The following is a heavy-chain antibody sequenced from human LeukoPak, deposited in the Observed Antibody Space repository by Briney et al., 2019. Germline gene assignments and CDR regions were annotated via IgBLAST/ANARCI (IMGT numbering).Heavy chain of an antibody. Sequence: SQTLSLTCTVSGGSISSGGYYWSWIRQHPGKGLEWIGYIYYSGSTYYNPSLKSRVTISVDTSKNQFSLKLSSVTAADTAVYYCARVATYYYDSSGYPLPYYFDYWGQGTLVTVSS. V-gene: IGHV4-31*03. CDR2: IYYSGST. D-gene: IGHD3-22*01. CDR1: GGSISSGGYY. J-gene: IGHJ4*02. CDR3: ARVATYYYDSSGYPLPYYFDY.